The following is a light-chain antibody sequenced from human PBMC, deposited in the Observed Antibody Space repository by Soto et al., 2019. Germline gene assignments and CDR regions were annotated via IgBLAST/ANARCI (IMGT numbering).Light chain of an antibody. CDR1: LYISSY. CDR3: QQSYRTPPWT. Sequence: DIQLTQSPSSLSASVGDRVTITCRASLYISSYVNWYQQKPGKAPKLLIHGASNLQVGIPSRFSGSGSGTEFTLTISSLQPEDFAIYYCQQSYRTPPWTFGQGTKVEMK. J-gene: IGKJ1*01. V-gene: IGKV1-39*01. CDR2: GAS.